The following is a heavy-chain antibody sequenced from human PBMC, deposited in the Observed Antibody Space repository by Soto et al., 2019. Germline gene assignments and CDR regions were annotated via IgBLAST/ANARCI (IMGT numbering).Heavy chain of an antibody. CDR1: GGAITSYY. CDR3: ARGQRFSDWFDP. D-gene: IGHD3-3*01. CDR2: IYSSGRT. J-gene: IGHJ5*02. Sequence: PSETLSLTCTVSGGAITSYYWTWIRQPAGQGLEWIGRIYSSGRTKYNPSLQSRISMSLDTSKNQFSLTLASVTAADTAVYYCARGQRFSDWFDPWGQGTLVTVSS. V-gene: IGHV4-4*07.